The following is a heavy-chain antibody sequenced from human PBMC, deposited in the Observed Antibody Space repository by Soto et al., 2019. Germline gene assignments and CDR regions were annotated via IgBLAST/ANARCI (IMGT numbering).Heavy chain of an antibody. J-gene: IGHJ3*02. CDR1: GFSFSSYD. D-gene: IGHD2-8*01. CDR2: ISGCGGSA. Sequence: EVQLLESGGGLVQPGGSLRLSCAASGFSFSSYDMSWVRQAPGKGLEWVSGISGCGGSAYYADSVKGRFTISRDNSKNTLNGQMNSLSAEDTAIYYCAKEDDAWTNGHFDIWGQGTMVTVSS. V-gene: IGHV3-23*01. CDR3: AKEDDAWTNGHFDI.